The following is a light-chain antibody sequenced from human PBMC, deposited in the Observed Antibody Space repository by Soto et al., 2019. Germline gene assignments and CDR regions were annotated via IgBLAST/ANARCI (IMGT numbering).Light chain of an antibody. Sequence: DIQMTQSSSSLSASVGDRVTITCRASQSISSYLNWYQQKPGKAPDLLIYAASSLQSGVPSRFSGSGSGTDFTLTISSLQPEDFATYYCQQSYSTPITFGQGTRLEIK. CDR2: AAS. J-gene: IGKJ5*01. CDR3: QQSYSTPIT. V-gene: IGKV1-39*01. CDR1: QSISSY.